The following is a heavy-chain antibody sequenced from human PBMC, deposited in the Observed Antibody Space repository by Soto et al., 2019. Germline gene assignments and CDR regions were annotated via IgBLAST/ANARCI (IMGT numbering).Heavy chain of an antibody. CDR3: ARRLGDTPETFFNWFVP. CDR2: IFYTGTA. V-gene: IGHV4-31*03. Sequence: QVQLQQSGPGLVKPSQTLSLTCTVSGGSINTGGYYWGWLRHLPGEGLEWTGHIFYTGTAYYTASLGRRVTVSMVTSANQYSLHMYSVTAADTAMYYCARRLGDTPETFFNWFVPWWQGILVTVSS. D-gene: IGHD2-21*01. J-gene: IGHJ5*02. CDR1: GGSINTGGYY.